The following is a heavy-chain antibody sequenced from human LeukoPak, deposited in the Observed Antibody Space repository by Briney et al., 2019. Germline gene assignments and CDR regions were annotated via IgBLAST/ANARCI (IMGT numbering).Heavy chain of an antibody. CDR2: IRSKANSYAT. Sequence: GGSLRLSCAASGFTFSGSAMHWVRQASGKGLQWVGRIRSKANSYATAYAASVKGRFTISRDDSKNTAYLQMNSLKTEDTAVYYCNYYDSSGYRSIDYWGQGTLVTVSS. V-gene: IGHV3-73*01. J-gene: IGHJ4*02. D-gene: IGHD3-22*01. CDR1: GFTFSGSA. CDR3: NYYDSSGYRSIDY.